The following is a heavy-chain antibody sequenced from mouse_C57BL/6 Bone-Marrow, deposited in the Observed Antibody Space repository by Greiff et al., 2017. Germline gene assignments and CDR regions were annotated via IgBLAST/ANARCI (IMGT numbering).Heavy chain of an antibody. CDR1: GFTFSSYT. CDR2: ISGGGGNT. D-gene: IGHD5-1-1*01. J-gene: IGHJ2*01. V-gene: IGHV5-9*01. CDR3: ARHSVFLGSY. Sequence: EVKLVESGGGLVKPGGSLKLSCAASGFTFSSYTMSWVRQTPEKRLEWVATISGGGGNTYYPDSVKGRFTISRDNAKNTLYLQMSSLRSEDTALYYCARHSVFLGSYWGQGTTLTVSS.